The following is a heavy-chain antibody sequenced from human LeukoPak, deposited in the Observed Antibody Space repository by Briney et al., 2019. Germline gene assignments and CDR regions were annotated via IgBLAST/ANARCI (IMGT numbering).Heavy chain of an antibody. D-gene: IGHD4-23*01. V-gene: IGHV3-21*01. Sequence: PGGSLRLSCAASGFTFSSYTMNWVRQAPGKGLEWVSSIGISSNKIYYADSVKGRFIISRDNSKNSLYLQMDSLRAEDTAVYFCARARYGGNSEDFWGLGTLVTVSS. CDR3: ARARYGGNSEDF. J-gene: IGHJ4*02. CDR2: IGISSNKI. CDR1: GFTFSSYT.